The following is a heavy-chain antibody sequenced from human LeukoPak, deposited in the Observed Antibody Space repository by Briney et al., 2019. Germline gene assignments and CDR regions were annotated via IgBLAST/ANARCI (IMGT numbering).Heavy chain of an antibody. J-gene: IGHJ4*02. D-gene: IGHD4-17*01. CDR1: GFTFSSYA. Sequence: GGSLRLSCAASGFTFSSYAMSWVRQAPGKGLEWVSAISGSGGSTYYADPVKGRFTISRDNSKNTLYLQMNSLRAEDTAVYYCAKAGRMTTVTYYFAYWGQGTLVTVSS. V-gene: IGHV3-23*01. CDR3: AKAGRMTTVTYYFAY. CDR2: ISGSGGST.